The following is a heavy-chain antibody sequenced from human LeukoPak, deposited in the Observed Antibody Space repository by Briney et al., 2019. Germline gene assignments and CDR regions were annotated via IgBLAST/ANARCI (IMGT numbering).Heavy chain of an antibody. Sequence: GGSLRLSCAGSGFTFSSYAMSWVRQAPGKGLEWVSAISGSGGSTYYADSVKGRFTISRDNSKNTLYLQMNSLRAEDTAVYYCARVDTATNYYFDYWGQGTLVTVSS. D-gene: IGHD5-18*01. J-gene: IGHJ4*02. V-gene: IGHV3-23*01. CDR1: GFTFSSYA. CDR2: ISGSGGST. CDR3: ARVDTATNYYFDY.